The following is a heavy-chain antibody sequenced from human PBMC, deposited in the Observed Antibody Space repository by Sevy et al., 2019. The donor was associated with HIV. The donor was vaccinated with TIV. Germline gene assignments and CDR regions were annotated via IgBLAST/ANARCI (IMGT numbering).Heavy chain of an antibody. D-gene: IGHD1-1*01. J-gene: IGHJ5*01. CDR1: GFTFRSFS. Sequence: GGSLRLSCSASGFTFRSFSMHWVRQAPGKGLEWVAAIWYDGRTKQHADSVKGRFTISRDNSKSMLNLEMNSLRAEDTALYFCARDSARVIVSTAGFDSWGQGTVVTVSS. CDR2: IWYDGRTK. V-gene: IGHV3-33*01. CDR3: ARDSARVIVSTAGFDS.